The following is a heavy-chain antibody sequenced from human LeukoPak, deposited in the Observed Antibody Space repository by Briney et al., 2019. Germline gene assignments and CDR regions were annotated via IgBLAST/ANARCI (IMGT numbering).Heavy chain of an antibody. D-gene: IGHD3-10*01. J-gene: IGHJ4*02. Sequence: GGSLRLSCAASGFTFSSYWVSWVRQAPGKGLEWVANIKQDGSEKYYVDSVKGRFTVSRDNAKNSLYLQMNSLRAEDTAVYYCARAVGGSGSFRGNYWGQGTLVTVSS. CDR1: GFTFSSYW. CDR3: ARAVGGSGSFRGNY. V-gene: IGHV3-7*01. CDR2: IKQDGSEK.